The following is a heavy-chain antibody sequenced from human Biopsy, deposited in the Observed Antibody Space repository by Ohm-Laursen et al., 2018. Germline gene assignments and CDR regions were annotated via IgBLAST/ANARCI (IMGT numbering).Heavy chain of an antibody. Sequence: TLSLTCTLSGDSITRSYWSWIRQSPGKGLEWIGHISHTGYTSYKSSLKSRVTISLDTSRKHFSLRLTSLAAADTAVYYRARGSNEYGGLYFPHWGQGTLVTVSS. CDR1: GDSITRSY. D-gene: IGHD4-23*01. CDR3: ARGSNEYGGLYFPH. J-gene: IGHJ1*01. CDR2: ISHTGYT. V-gene: IGHV4-59*08.